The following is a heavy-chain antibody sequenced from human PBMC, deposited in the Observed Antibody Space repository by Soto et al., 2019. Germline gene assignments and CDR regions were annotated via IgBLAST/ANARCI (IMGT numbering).Heavy chain of an antibody. J-gene: IGHJ4*02. V-gene: IGHV4-30-4*01. Sequence: SETLSLTCTVSGGSISSDDYYWSWIRQPPGKGLEWIGYIYYRGSTYYNPSLKSRVAISIDTSKNQFSLKLSSVTAADTAVYFCAGGKQPVATLDVWGQGTLVTVSS. D-gene: IGHD6-6*01. CDR3: AGGKQPVATLDV. CDR1: GGSISSDDYY. CDR2: IYYRGST.